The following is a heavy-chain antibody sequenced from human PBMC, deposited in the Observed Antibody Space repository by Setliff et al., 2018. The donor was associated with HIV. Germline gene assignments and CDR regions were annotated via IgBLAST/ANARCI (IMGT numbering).Heavy chain of an antibody. CDR3: ARLDTIMLYSDC. V-gene: IGHV4-38-2*01. D-gene: IGHD3-16*01. J-gene: IGHJ4*02. CDR1: RHSISNGYY. Sequence: SETLSLTCSVFRHSISNGYYWGWFRQPPGKGLEYIGSIYQSGSTYCSPSLKSRVSMSIDTSKDQFSLRLKSLTASDTAVYYCARLDTIMLYSDCWGQGTLVTVSS. CDR2: IYQSGST.